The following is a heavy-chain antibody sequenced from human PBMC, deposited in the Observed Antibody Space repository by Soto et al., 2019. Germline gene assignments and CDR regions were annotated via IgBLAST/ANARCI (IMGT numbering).Heavy chain of an antibody. V-gene: IGHV4-59*01. CDR1: GGSISSYY. CDR3: ARDTGLSTPRGMDV. J-gene: IGHJ6*02. Sequence: QVQLQESGPGLVKPSETLSLTCTVSGGSISSYYWSWIRQPPGKGLEWIGYIYYSGSTNYNPSLKSRVTISVDTSKNQFSLKLSSVTAADTAVYYCARDTGLSTPRGMDVWGQGTTVTVSS. CDR2: IYYSGST. D-gene: IGHD3-10*01.